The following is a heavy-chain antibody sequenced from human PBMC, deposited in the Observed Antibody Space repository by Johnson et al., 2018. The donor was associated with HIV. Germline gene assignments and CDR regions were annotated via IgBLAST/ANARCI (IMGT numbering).Heavy chain of an antibody. Sequence: QVLLVESGGGVVQPGRSLRLSCAASGFTFSSYAMHWVSQAPGKGLEWVAVISYDGSNKYYADSVKGRFTISIDNSKNTLYLQMNSLRTEDTAVYYCVRPAAAGREDAFDIWGQGTMVTVSS. V-gene: IGHV3-30*04. CDR3: VRPAAAGREDAFDI. CDR2: ISYDGSNK. D-gene: IGHD6-13*01. CDR1: GFTFSSYA. J-gene: IGHJ3*02.